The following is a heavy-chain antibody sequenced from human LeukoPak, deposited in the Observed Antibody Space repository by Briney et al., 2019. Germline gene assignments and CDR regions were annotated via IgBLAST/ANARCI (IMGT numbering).Heavy chain of an antibody. V-gene: IGHV4-4*02. CDR1: GASISSRFW. CDR2: IHHIGYP. CDR3: ASEKDYSHPNWFDT. J-gene: IGHJ5*02. D-gene: IGHD4-11*01. Sequence: KTSETLSLTCAVSGASISSRFWWTWVRQPPGKGLEWVGQIHHIGYPKYNPSLRGRVAISVDNSKNHFSLELNFVTAADTAVYYCASEKDYSHPNWFDTWGQGTQVTVSS.